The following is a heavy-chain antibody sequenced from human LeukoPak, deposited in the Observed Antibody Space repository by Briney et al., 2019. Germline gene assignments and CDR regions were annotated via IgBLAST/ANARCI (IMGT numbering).Heavy chain of an antibody. CDR2: IYNNGNT. CDR3: ARGIAATDV. Sequence: PSETLSLTWAVSGGSIGNDDFYYSWIRQPPGKGLEWIGYIYNNGNTHYNPSLRSRLTISLDTSRNHFSLTVSSVTAADTAVYYCARGIAATDVWGHGTTAIVSS. D-gene: IGHD2-15*01. CDR1: GGSIGNDDFY. J-gene: IGHJ6*02. V-gene: IGHV4-30-4*01.